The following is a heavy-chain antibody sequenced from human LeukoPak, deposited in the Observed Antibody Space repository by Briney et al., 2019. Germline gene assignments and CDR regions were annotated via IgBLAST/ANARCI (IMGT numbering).Heavy chain of an antibody. CDR3: ARDRTTPHVDY. D-gene: IGHD1-14*01. CDR1: GYSISSGYY. CDR2: IYYSGST. Sequence: SETLSLTCTVSGYSISSGYYWGWIRQPPGKGLEWIGSIYYSGSTYYNPSLKSRVTISVDTSKNQFSLKLSSVTAADTAVYYCARDRTTPHVDYWGQGTLVTVSS. V-gene: IGHV4-38-2*02. J-gene: IGHJ4*02.